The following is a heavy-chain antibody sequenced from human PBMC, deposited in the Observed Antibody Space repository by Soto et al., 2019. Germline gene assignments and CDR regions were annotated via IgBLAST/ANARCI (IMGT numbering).Heavy chain of an antibody. CDR3: ARALYDTDSVPVGAESRYYVMDV. Sequence: QVQLVQSGAESKTPGASVKVSCKASQYNFTNYCVHWVRQAPGQGLEWMGVINPSGGSTKYAQRFRGRVTMTRGTSTNTVYMDLRSLRPEDTAVYFCARALYDTDSVPVGAESRYYVMDVWGRGTTVTVSS. V-gene: IGHV1-46*01. CDR1: QYNFTNYC. D-gene: IGHD3-22*01. J-gene: IGHJ6*02. CDR2: INPSGGST.